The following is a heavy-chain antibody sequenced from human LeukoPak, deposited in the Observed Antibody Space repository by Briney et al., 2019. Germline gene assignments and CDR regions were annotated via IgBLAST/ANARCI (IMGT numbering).Heavy chain of an antibody. J-gene: IGHJ4*02. Sequence: SETLSLTCAVYGGSFSGYYWSWIRQHPGKGLEWIGYIYYSGSTYYNPSLKSRVTISVDTSKNQFSLKLSSVTAADTAVYYCARVLRSSGSPDYWGQGTLATVSS. CDR3: ARVLRSSGSPDY. V-gene: IGHV4-34*01. D-gene: IGHD3-22*01. CDR2: IYYSGST. CDR1: GGSFSGYY.